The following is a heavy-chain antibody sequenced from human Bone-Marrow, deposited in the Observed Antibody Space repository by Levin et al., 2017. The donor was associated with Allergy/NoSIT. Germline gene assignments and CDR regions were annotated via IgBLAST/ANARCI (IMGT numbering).Heavy chain of an antibody. CDR2: INPKSGAT. CDR3: ARSRWGLQGFYYDYCLDV. Sequence: ASVKVSCKASGYTFTDQYIHWVRQAPGQGFEWMGYINPKSGATHYAQKFQGRVTMTRDTSSSTAYMDLSGLRSDDTALYYCARSRWGLQGFYYDYCLDVWGKGTTVAVSS. CDR1: GYTFTDQY. J-gene: IGHJ6*03. D-gene: IGHD4-11*01. V-gene: IGHV1-2*02.